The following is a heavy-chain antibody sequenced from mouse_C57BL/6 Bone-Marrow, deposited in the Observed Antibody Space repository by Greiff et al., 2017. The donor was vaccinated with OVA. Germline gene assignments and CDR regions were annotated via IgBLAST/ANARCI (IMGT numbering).Heavy chain of an antibody. CDR1: GFNIKDDY. J-gene: IGHJ2*01. CDR2: IDPENGDT. Sequence: EVKLQESGAELVRPGASVKLSCTASGFNIKDDYMHWVKQRPEQGLEWIGWIDPENGDTEYASKFQGKATITADTSSNTAYLQLSSLTSEDTAVYYCTPITTVVAHWGQGTTLTVSS. CDR3: TPITTVVAH. V-gene: IGHV14-4*01. D-gene: IGHD1-1*01.